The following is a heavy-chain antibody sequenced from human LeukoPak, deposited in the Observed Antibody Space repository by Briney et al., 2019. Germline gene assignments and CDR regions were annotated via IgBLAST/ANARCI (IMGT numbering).Heavy chain of an antibody. V-gene: IGHV3-30*02. CDR1: GLSFSSYG. J-gene: IGHJ4*02. Sequence: GGSLRLSCAASGLSFSSYGMHWVRQAPGKGLEWVAFIRYDGSNKDYADSVKGRFTISRDNSQKTLYLQMSSLRAEDTAVYYCATANVATAMVVNWGQGTLVTVSS. CDR2: IRYDGSNK. D-gene: IGHD5-18*01. CDR3: ATANVATAMVVN.